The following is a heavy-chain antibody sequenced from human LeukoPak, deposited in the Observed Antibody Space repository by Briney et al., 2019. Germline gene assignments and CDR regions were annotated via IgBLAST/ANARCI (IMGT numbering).Heavy chain of an antibody. V-gene: IGHV3-23*01. CDR1: GFTFSTYA. CDR3: ARGVNYFVLEY. D-gene: IGHD3-10*02. Sequence: GGSLRLSCAASGFTFSTYAMSWVRQAPGKGLEWVSATSVSGAGTYYADSVKGRFTISRDNSKNTLYLQMNSLSAEDTAVYYCARGVNYFVLEYWGQGTLVTVSS. CDR2: TSVSGAGT. J-gene: IGHJ4*02.